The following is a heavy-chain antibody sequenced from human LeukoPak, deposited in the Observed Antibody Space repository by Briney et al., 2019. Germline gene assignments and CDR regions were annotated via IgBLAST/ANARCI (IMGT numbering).Heavy chain of an antibody. V-gene: IGHV1-3*01. CDR3: AAILWFGELSTTAFDY. D-gene: IGHD3-10*01. CDR2: INAGNGNT. J-gene: IGHJ4*02. Sequence: ASVKVSCKASGYTFTSYAMHWVRQAPGQRLEWMGWINAGNGNTKYSQKFQGSVTITRDTSASTAYMELSSLRSEDTAVYYCAAILWFGELSTTAFDYWGQGTLVTVSS. CDR1: GYTFTSYA.